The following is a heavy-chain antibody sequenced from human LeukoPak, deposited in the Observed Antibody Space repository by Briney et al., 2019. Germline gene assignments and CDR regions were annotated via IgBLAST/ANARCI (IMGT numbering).Heavy chain of an antibody. J-gene: IGHJ6*03. D-gene: IGHD3-16*01. CDR1: EFTFSSYS. V-gene: IGHV3-21*01. CDR3: ARRQILGDYYMDV. Sequence: GRSLRLSCAASEFTFSSYSMNWVRQAPGKGLEWVSSISSSSSYIYYADSVKGRFTISRDNAKNSLYLQMNSLRAEDTAVYYCARRQILGDYYMDVWGKGTTVTVSS. CDR2: ISSSSSYI.